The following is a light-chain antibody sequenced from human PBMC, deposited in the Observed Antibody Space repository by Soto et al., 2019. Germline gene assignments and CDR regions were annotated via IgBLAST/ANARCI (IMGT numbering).Light chain of an antibody. CDR3: QSYDSSNHVV. CDR1: SGSIASNY. J-gene: IGLJ2*01. CDR2: EDN. Sequence: NFMLTQPHSVSESPGKTVTISCTRSSGSIASNYVQWYQQRPGSVPTTVIYEDNQRPSGVPDRFSGSIDSSSNSASLTISGLKTEDEADYYCQSYDSSNHVVFGGGTKVTVL. V-gene: IGLV6-57*04.